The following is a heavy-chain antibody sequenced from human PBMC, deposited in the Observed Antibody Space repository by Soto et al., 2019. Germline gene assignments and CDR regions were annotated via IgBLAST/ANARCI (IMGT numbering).Heavy chain of an antibody. J-gene: IGHJ6*02. Sequence: QVTLKESGPTLVKPTQTLTLTCTVSGLSLRTTGVGVGWVRQPPGKALEWLALLYWDDDQRYSPSLRSRLTIEKDISEKQVVLTMNNMDTVDTATYYCVQSRCGGDCLEIYSSHAYNGLDVWGQGTTVTVSS. D-gene: IGHD2-21*02. CDR2: LYWDDDQ. V-gene: IGHV2-5*02. CDR3: VQSRCGGDCLEIYSSHAYNGLDV. CDR1: GLSLRTTGVG.